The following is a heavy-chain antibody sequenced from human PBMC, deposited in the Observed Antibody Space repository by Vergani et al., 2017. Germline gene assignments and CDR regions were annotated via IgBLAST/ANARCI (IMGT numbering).Heavy chain of an antibody. V-gene: IGHV1-2*02. Sequence: QVQLVQSGAEVKKPGSSVKVSCKASGYTFTGYYMHWVRQAPGQGLEWMGWINPNSGGTNYAQKFQGRVTISVDTSKNQFSLKLSSVTAADTAVYYCARVSEWYYFDYWGQGTLVTVSS. J-gene: IGHJ4*02. CDR1: GYTFTGYY. CDR2: INPNSGGT. CDR3: ARVSEWYYFDY. D-gene: IGHD2-8*01.